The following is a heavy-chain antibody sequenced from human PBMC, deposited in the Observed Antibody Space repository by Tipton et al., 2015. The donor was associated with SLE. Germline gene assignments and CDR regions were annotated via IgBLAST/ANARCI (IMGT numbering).Heavy chain of an antibody. D-gene: IGHD6-19*01. J-gene: IGHJ4*02. CDR3: ARHPPDDSSGPDC. CDR1: GYSFTSYW. V-gene: IGHV5-51*01. Sequence: QLVQSGAELKKLGESLKIYCKGSGYSFTSYWIGWVRQMPGKGLERMGIIYPGDSDTRYSPSFQGQVTISADKSISTAYLQWSSLKASDTAMYYCARHPPDDSSGPDCWGQGTLVTVSS. CDR2: IYPGDSDT.